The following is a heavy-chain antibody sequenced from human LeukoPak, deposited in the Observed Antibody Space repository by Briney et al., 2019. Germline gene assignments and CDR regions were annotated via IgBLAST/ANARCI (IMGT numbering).Heavy chain of an antibody. CDR2: IYYSGST. D-gene: IGHD3-3*01. J-gene: IGHJ4*02. V-gene: IGHV4-61*08. Sequence: PSQTLSLTCTVSGGSISSGDYYWSWIRQPPGKGLEWIGYIYYSGSTNYNPSLKSRVTISVDTSKNQFSLKLSSVTAADTAVYYCAREGRFLEWLRFDYWGQGTLVTVSS. CDR1: GGSISSGDYY. CDR3: AREGRFLEWLRFDY.